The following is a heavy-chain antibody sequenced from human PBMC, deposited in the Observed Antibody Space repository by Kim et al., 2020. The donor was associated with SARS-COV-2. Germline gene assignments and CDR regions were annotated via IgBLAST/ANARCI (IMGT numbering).Heavy chain of an antibody. D-gene: IGHD3-16*01. CDR3: TRGGDGMDV. J-gene: IGHJ6*02. V-gene: IGHV3-74*01. Sequence: TIARYADSVKGRFTISRDNSKNTLYLQMNSLRAEDTAVYYCTRGGDGMDVWGQGTTVTVSS. CDR2: TIA.